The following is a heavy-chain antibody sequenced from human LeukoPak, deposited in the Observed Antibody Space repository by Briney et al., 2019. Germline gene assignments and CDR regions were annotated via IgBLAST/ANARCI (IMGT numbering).Heavy chain of an antibody. D-gene: IGHD3-22*01. J-gene: IGHJ4*02. Sequence: PSETLSLTCAVYGGSFSGYYWSWIRQPPGKGLEWIGEINHSGSTNYNPSLKSRVTISVDTSKNQFSLKLSSVTAADTAVYYCARHFSRRYYYDSSGYYRYWGREPWSPSPQ. CDR2: INHSGST. V-gene: IGHV4-34*01. CDR3: ARHFSRRYYYDSSGYYRY. CDR1: GGSFSGYY.